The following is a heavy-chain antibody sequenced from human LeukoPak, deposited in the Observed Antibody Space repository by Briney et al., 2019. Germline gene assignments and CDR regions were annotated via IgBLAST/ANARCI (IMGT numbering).Heavy chain of an antibody. CDR2: IYPGDSDT. Sequence: GESLKISCKGSGYSFTSYWIGWVRQMPGKGLEWMGIIYPGDSDTRYSPSFQGQVTISADTSISTAYLQWSSLKASDTAMYYCARHLGSGWSPYYFDYWGQGTLVTVSS. CDR3: ARHLGSGWSPYYFDY. D-gene: IGHD6-19*01. V-gene: IGHV5-51*01. CDR1: GYSFTSYW. J-gene: IGHJ4*02.